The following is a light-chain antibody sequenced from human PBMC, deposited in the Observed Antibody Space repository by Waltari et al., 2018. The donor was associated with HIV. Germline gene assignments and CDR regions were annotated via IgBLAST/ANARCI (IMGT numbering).Light chain of an antibody. J-gene: IGLJ2*01. V-gene: IGLV1-40*01. CDR1: SSNIGAGYA. CDR3: QSYDSSLSGREV. CDR2: GNS. Sequence: SVLTQPPSVSGAPGQRVPISCTGSSSNIGAGYAVHSYQQLPGTAPKLLIYGNSNRPSGVPDRFSGSKSGTSASLAITGLQAEDEADYYCQSYDSSLSGREVFGGGTKLTVL.